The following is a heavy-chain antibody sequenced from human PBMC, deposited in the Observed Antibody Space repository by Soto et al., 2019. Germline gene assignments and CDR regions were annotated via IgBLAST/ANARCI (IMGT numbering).Heavy chain of an antibody. CDR2: INAGNGNT. D-gene: IGHD2-2*01. J-gene: IGHJ3*02. CDR1: GYTFTSYA. Sequence: QVKLVQSGAEVKKPGASVKVSCKASGYTFTSYAMHWVRQAPGQRLDGMGWINAGNGNTKYSQKFLGRVTITRDTSVNTAYMEDSSLRPEDTAVYYCAIQLGYCSSTSCYLDAFDIWGQGTMVTVSS. CDR3: AIQLGYCSSTSCYLDAFDI. V-gene: IGHV1-3*01.